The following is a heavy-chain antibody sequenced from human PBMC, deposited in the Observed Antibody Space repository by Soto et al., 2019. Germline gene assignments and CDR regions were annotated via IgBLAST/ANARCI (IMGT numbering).Heavy chain of an antibody. J-gene: IGHJ4*02. Sequence: SETLSLTCTVSGGSISSSSYYWGWIRQPPGKGLEWIGSIYYSGSTYYNPSLKSRVTISVDTSKNQFSLKLSSVTAADTAVYYCAFNIAAAGSPAEPLFDYWGQGTLVTVSS. V-gene: IGHV4-39*01. CDR2: IYYSGST. D-gene: IGHD6-13*01. CDR3: AFNIAAAGSPAEPLFDY. CDR1: GGSISSSSYY.